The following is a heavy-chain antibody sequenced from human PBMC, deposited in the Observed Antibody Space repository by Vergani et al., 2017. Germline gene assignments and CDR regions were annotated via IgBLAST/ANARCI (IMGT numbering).Heavy chain of an antibody. J-gene: IGHJ4*02. V-gene: IGHV3-43*02. CDR2: ISGDGGST. D-gene: IGHD2-2*02. CDR3: AKDPGYCSSTSCYTGVDY. CDR1: GFTFDDYA. Sequence: EVQLVESGGGVVQPGGSLRLSCAASGFTFDDYAMHWVRHAPGKGLEWVSLISGDGGSTYYADSVKGRFTISRDNSKNSLYLQMNSLRTEDTALYYCAKDPGYCSSTSCYTGVDYWGQGTLVTVSS.